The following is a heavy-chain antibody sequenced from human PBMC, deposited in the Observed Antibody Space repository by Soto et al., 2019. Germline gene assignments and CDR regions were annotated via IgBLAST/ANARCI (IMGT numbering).Heavy chain of an antibody. D-gene: IGHD5-18*01. CDR1: GFTFSDYY. CDR3: ARVSVDTAMPPIYYYYYYMDV. Sequence: QVQLVESGGGLVKPGGSLRLSCAASGFTFSDYYMSWIRQAPGKGLEWVSYISSSGSTIYYADSVKGRFTISRDNAKNSLYLQMNSLRAEDTAVYYCARVSVDTAMPPIYYYYYYMDVWGKGTTVTVSS. CDR2: ISSSGSTI. J-gene: IGHJ6*03. V-gene: IGHV3-11*01.